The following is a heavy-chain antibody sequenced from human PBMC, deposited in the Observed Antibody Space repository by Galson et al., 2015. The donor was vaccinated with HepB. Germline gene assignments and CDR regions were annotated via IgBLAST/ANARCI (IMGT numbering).Heavy chain of an antibody. CDR2: FDPEDGET. J-gene: IGHJ2*01. CDR1: GYTLTELS. CDR3: ATVATVTTPRNWYFDL. Sequence: SVKVSCKVSGYTLTELSMHWVRQAPGKGLEWMGGFDPEDGETIYAQKFQGRVTMTEDTSTDTAYMELSSLRSEDTAVYYCATVATVTTPRNWYFDLWGRGTLVTVSS. D-gene: IGHD4-17*01. V-gene: IGHV1-24*01.